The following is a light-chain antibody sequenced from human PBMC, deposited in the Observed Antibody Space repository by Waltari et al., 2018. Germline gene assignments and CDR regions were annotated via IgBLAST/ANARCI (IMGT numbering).Light chain of an antibody. J-gene: IGKJ2*01. Sequence: DIQMTQSPSSLSASVGDTVTITCRASQTIISYLSWYQQRPGKAPKLLIYAASTLQSEVPSRFSGSGSGTEFTLTISSLQPDDFATYYCQQYNSYSPTFGQGTKLAMK. CDR2: AAS. V-gene: IGKV1-5*01. CDR1: QTIISY. CDR3: QQYNSYSPT.